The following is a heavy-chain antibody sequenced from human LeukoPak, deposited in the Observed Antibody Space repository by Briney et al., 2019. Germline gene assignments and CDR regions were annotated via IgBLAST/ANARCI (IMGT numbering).Heavy chain of an antibody. V-gene: IGHV4-38-2*01. Sequence: SETLSLTCAVSGYSISSAYYWGWIRQPPGKGLEWIGSIYYSGSTYYNPSLKSRVTISVDTSKNQFSLKLSSVTAADCARDRGDCNSKSGGGGGGGFDYWGQGTLVTVSS. CDR1: GYSISSAYY. D-gene: IGHD2/OR15-2a*01. J-gene: IGHJ4*02. CDR3: DCNSKSGGGGGGGFDY. CDR2: IYYSGST.